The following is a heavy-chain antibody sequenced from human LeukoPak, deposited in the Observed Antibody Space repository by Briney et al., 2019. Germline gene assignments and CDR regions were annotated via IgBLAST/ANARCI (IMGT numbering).Heavy chain of an antibody. CDR3: ARDYCSSTSCYGYFDY. CDR2: INPNSGGT. D-gene: IGHD2-2*01. J-gene: IGHJ4*02. Sequence: ASVKVSCKASGYAFTGYYMHWVRQAPGQGLEWMGWINPNSGGTNYAQKFQGRVTMTRDTSISTAYMELSRLRSDDTAVYYCARDYCSSTSCYGYFDYWGQGTLVTVSS. CDR1: GYAFTGYY. V-gene: IGHV1-2*02.